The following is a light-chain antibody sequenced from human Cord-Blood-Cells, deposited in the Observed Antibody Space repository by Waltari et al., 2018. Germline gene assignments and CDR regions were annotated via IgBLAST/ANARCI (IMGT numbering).Light chain of an antibody. CDR1: SSHVGGYNY. CDR3: SSYAGSNNYV. CDR2: EVS. Sequence: QSALTQPPSASGSPGQSVTISCTGTSSHVGGYNYVSWYQQHPYKAPKLMIYEVSKRPSGVPDRFSGSKSVNTASLTVSGLQAEDEADYYCSSYAGSNNYVFGTGTKVTVL. V-gene: IGLV2-8*01. J-gene: IGLJ1*01.